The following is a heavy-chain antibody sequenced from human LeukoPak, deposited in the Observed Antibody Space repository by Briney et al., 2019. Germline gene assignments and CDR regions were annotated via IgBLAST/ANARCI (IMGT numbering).Heavy chain of an antibody. CDR3: ARGAVPMVRGAMGGY. J-gene: IGHJ4*02. CDR2: INHSGST. D-gene: IGHD3-10*01. V-gene: IGHV4-34*01. Sequence: SETLSLTCAVYGGSFSGYYWSWIRQPPGKGLEWIGEINHSGSTNYNPSLKSRVTISVDTSKNQFSLKLSSVTAADTAVYYCARGAVPMVRGAMGGYWGQGTLVTVSS. CDR1: GGSFSGYY.